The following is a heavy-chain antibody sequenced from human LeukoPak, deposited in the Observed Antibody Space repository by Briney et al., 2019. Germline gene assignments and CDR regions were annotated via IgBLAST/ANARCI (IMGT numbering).Heavy chain of an antibody. Sequence: PGRSLRLSCAASGFTFSSYAMHWVRQAPGKGLEWVAVISYDGSNKYYADSVKGRFTISRDNSKNTLYLQMNSLRAEDTAVYYCARDYDADYWGQGTLVTVSS. V-gene: IGHV3-30*04. CDR3: ARDYDADY. CDR1: GFTFSSYA. D-gene: IGHD3-3*01. CDR2: ISYDGSNK. J-gene: IGHJ4*02.